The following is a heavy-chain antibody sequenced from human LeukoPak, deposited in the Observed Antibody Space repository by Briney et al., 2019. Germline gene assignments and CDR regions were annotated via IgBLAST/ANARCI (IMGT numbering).Heavy chain of an antibody. CDR1: GGSISSSSYY. CDR2: IYYSGST. Sequence: SETLSLTCTVSGGSISSSSYYWSWIRQPPGKGLEGIGSIYYSGSTYSNPSLKIRVTISVATSKNQFSLSLMSVTAADTAVYYCARINTPRERWGQGTLVTVSS. D-gene: IGHD2-2*02. J-gene: IGHJ4*02. V-gene: IGHV4-39*01. CDR3: ARINTPRER.